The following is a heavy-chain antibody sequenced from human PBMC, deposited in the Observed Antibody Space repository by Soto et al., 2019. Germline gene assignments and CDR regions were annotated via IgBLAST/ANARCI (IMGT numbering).Heavy chain of an antibody. CDR2: IDFSGRT. CDR3: ARHGVEGIVTTFGEVIPRAAFDS. CDR1: GYSLSSNTFY. J-gene: IGHJ4*02. V-gene: IGHV4-39*01. D-gene: IGHD3-16*01. Sequence: SETLSLTCTVSGYSLSSNTFYWSWIRQPPGKGLEWIGNIDFSGRTSYNPSLRSRVTISADASKKQFSLNLTSVTAAATAIYYFARHGVEGIVTTFGEVIPRAAFDSWGQGTVVTVSP.